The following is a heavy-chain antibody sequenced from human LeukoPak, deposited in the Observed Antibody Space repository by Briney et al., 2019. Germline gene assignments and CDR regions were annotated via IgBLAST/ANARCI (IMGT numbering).Heavy chain of an antibody. V-gene: IGHV1-69*01. J-gene: IGHJ4*02. CDR3: AIDPYDTSAAVYFDY. D-gene: IGHD3-16*01. CDR1: GGTFSSFG. Sequence: SVKVSCKASGGTFSSFGFNWVRQAPGQGLERMGGIIPIFGTPDYAQNFRGRITITADESTSTAYMDLSSLRSEDTAVYYCAIDPYDTSAAVYFDYWGQGTLVTVSS. CDR2: IIPIFGTP.